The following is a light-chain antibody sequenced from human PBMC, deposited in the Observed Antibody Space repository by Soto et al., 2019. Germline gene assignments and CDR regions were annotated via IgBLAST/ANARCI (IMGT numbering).Light chain of an antibody. J-gene: IGKJ1*01. CDR3: QQYYSFST. V-gene: IGKV1-5*01. Sequence: DIQMTQSPFTLSASVGDRVTITCRASQTISSWLAWYQQKPGKAPTLLIYDASTLERGVPSRFSGSRSGTEFTLSISSLQPDDFATYYCQQYYSFSTVGQGTKVDIK. CDR2: DAS. CDR1: QTISSW.